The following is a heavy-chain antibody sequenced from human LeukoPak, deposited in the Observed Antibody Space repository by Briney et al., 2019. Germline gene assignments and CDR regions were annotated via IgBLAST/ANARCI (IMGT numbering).Heavy chain of an antibody. CDR2: ISRSSDVI. J-gene: IGHJ4*02. CDR1: GFTFSYYS. Sequence: GGSLRLSCAASGFTFSYYSMNWVRQAPGKGLDWVSYISRSSDVIYYADSVKGRFTISRDNAKNSLFLQMNSLRTEDTAVYYCARVTLYGESALDYWGQGALVTVSS. D-gene: IGHD4-17*01. CDR3: ARVTLYGESALDY. V-gene: IGHV3-48*04.